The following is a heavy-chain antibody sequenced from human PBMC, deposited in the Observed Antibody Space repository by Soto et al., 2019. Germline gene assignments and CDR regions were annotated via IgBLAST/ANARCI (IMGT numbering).Heavy chain of an antibody. Sequence: VKVSCKASGFSFTGYYIHWLRQAPGQGLEWMGWINAHSGGTEYAQKFQGRVTLTRDTSIATAYLTLTSLTSDDTALYYCAKDLTRQLAYWLDPWGQGTQVTVSS. CDR2: INAHSGGT. CDR3: AKDLTRQLAYWLDP. D-gene: IGHD6-6*01. V-gene: IGHV1-2*02. J-gene: IGHJ5*02. CDR1: GFSFTGYY.